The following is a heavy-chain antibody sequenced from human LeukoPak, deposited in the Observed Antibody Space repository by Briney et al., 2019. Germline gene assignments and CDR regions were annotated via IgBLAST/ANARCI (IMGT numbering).Heavy chain of an antibody. Sequence: GGSLRLSCAASGFIVSSNYMNWVRQAPGKGLEWVSTLYAGGSTYYGDSVKGRFSISRDNSKNTLFLQMDSLRAEDTAVYYCATWKFYYDSSGNYHGGHFDYWGQGTLVTVSS. CDR3: ATWKFYYDSSGNYHGGHFDY. V-gene: IGHV3-53*01. D-gene: IGHD3-22*01. CDR2: LYAGGST. CDR1: GFIVSSNY. J-gene: IGHJ4*02.